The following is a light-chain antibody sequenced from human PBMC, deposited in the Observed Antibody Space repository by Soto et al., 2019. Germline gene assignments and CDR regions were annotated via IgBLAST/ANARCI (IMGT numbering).Light chain of an antibody. J-gene: IGLJ2*01. V-gene: IGLV1-44*01. CDR1: SSNIGSNT. Sequence: QSVLTQPPSASGTPGQRVTISCSGSSSNIGSNTVNWYQQLPGTAPKLLIYSNNQRPSGVPDRFSGSKSGTSASLAISGLQSEDEADSYCAAWDASLNGPVFGGGTQLTVL. CDR3: AAWDASLNGPV. CDR2: SNN.